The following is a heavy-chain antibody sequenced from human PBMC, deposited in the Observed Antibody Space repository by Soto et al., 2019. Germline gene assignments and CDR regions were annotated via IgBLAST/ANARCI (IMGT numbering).Heavy chain of an antibody. Sequence: QITLKESGPTLVKPTQTLTLTCTFSGFSLSTSGVGVGWIRQPPGKALEWLALIYWDDEKRYSPSLNSRLTITKDTSKNQVVLTMTTMDPVDTATYYCAHSRPPRLLDYWGQGTLVTVSS. D-gene: IGHD2-15*01. CDR2: IYWDDEK. V-gene: IGHV2-5*02. CDR1: GFSLSTSGVG. CDR3: AHSRPPRLLDY. J-gene: IGHJ4*02.